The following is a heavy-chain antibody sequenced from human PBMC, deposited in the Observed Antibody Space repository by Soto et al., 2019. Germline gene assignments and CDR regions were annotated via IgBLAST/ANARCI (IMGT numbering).Heavy chain of an antibody. V-gene: IGHV1-18*01. CDR3: ARYGYGDNYDY. CDR2: IIADNVNT. CDR1: GYTFYSHS. Sequence: APVKFSCKAAGYTFYSHSISWVRQAPGQVLECMVRIIADNVNTKYXXKFQTKDXXSQDTSTSAVXLVLWXLISHDTPVYYCARYGYGDNYDYWGQGTLVTVSS. J-gene: IGHJ4*02. D-gene: IGHD4-17*01.